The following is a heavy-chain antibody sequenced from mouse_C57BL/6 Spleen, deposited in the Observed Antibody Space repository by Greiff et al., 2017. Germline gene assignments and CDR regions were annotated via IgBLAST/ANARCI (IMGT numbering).Heavy chain of an antibody. D-gene: IGHD2-5*01. Sequence: EVQLQESGGGLVQPGGSLKLSCAASGFTFSDYGMAWVRQAPRKGPEWVAFISNLAYSIYYADPVTGRFTISRENAKNTLYLEMSSLRSEDTAMYYCARGGYYNNPYAMDYWGQGTSVTVSS. CDR2: ISNLAYSI. J-gene: IGHJ4*01. CDR1: GFTFSDYG. V-gene: IGHV5-15*01. CDR3: ARGGYYNNPYAMDY.